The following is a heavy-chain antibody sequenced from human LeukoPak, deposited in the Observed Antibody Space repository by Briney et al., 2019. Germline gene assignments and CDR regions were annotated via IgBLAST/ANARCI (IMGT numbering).Heavy chain of an antibody. CDR3: ARSSLVGATPPDS. D-gene: IGHD1-26*01. J-gene: IGHJ5*01. CDR1: GGSISSGDYY. V-gene: IGHV4-30-4*01. CDR2: IYYSGST. Sequence: SETLSLTCTVSGGSISSGDYYWSWIRQPPGKGLEWIGYIYYSGSTYYNPSLKSRVTISVDTSKNQFSLKLSSVTAADPAVYYFARSSLVGATPPDSWGQGTLVTVSS.